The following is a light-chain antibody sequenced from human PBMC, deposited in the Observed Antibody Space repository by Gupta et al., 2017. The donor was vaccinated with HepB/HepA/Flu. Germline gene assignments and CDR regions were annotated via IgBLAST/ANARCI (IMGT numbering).Light chain of an antibody. Sequence: DIQLPPSPSFLSASVGDSVTITCRASQGIRSHLAWHQQNTGKAPKLLIYSASTLQSGVPSRLSGRGSGHECTRKSSRLKTEDFATLDGQHFEQEPLTLGEGTKVAIK. CDR3: QHFEQEPLT. V-gene: IGKV1-9*01. CDR2: SAS. J-gene: IGKJ4*02. CDR1: QGIRSH.